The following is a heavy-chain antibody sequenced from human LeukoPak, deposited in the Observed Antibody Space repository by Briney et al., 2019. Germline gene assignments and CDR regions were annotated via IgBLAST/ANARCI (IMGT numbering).Heavy chain of an antibody. Sequence: SETLSLTCTVSGGSISSGSYYWSWIRQPPGKGLEWIGEINHSGSTNYNPSLKSRVTISVDTSKNQFSLKLSSVTAADTAVYYCARCRRTSCYFDYWGQGTLVTVSS. CDR3: ARCRRTSCYFDY. J-gene: IGHJ4*02. CDR1: GGSISSGSYY. D-gene: IGHD2-2*01. V-gene: IGHV4-30-2*05. CDR2: INHSGST.